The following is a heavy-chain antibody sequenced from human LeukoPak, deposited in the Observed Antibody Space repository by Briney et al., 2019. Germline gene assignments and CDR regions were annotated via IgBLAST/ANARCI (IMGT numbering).Heavy chain of an antibody. CDR3: ARKAQYNGHYPLDY. V-gene: IGHV3-23*01. CDR2: TSDRGDYT. CDR1: GFTFTSYS. J-gene: IGHJ4*02. Sequence: GGSLRLSCAASGFTFTSYSMSWVRQAPGKGLEWVSGTSDRGDYTYYADSVRGRFTISRDSSKNTLFLQMNSLRAEDTALYFCARKAQYNGHYPLDYWGQGTLVTVSS. D-gene: IGHD1-7*01.